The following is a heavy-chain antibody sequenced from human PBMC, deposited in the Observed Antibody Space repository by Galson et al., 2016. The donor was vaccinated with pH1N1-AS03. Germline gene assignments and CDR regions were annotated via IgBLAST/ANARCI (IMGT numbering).Heavy chain of an antibody. D-gene: IGHD6-19*01. Sequence: SLRLSCAASGFIVEQYGVHWVRKTPGKGLEWVAGMSWGSAKIDYADSVKGRFTISRDNAQNSLYLQMSSLRPEDTAVSFCAKDLLSGGWFTAADSWGQGTLVTVSS. V-gene: IGHV3-9*01. CDR2: MSWGSAKI. J-gene: IGHJ4*02. CDR1: GFIVEQYG. CDR3: AKDLLSGGWFTAADS.